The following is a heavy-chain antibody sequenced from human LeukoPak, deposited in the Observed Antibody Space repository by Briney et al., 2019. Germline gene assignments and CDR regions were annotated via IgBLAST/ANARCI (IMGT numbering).Heavy chain of an antibody. Sequence: ASVKVSCKASGGTFSSYAISWVRQAPGQGLEWMGRIIPIFGTANYAQKFQGRVTITADKSTSTAYVELSSLRSEDTAVYYCAGDKDYYDSSAPFDCWGQGTLVTVSS. CDR3: AGDKDYYDSSAPFDC. V-gene: IGHV1-69*06. CDR2: IIPIFGTA. J-gene: IGHJ4*02. D-gene: IGHD3-22*01. CDR1: GGTFSSYA.